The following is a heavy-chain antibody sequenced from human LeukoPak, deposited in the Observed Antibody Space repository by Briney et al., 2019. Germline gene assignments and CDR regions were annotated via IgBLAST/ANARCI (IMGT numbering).Heavy chain of an antibody. D-gene: IGHD6-13*01. V-gene: IGHV1-18*01. CDR3: ARGGSSWPFDY. Sequence: ASVTVSFTASGYTFTSYAINWVRQAPGQGLEWMGWISAYNGNTNYAQKFQGRVTVTTDTSTSIAYMELRSLRSDDTAVYYCARGGSSWPFDYWGQGTLVAVSS. CDR2: ISAYNGNT. J-gene: IGHJ4*02. CDR1: GYTFTSYA.